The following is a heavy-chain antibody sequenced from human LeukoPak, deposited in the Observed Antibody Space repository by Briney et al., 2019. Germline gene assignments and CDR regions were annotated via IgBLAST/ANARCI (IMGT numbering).Heavy chain of an antibody. CDR1: GYTFTGYY. CDR3: AREMGQDLAYYYDSSGYYYY. CDR2: INPNSGGT. Sequence: ASVKVSCKASGYTFTGYYMHWVRQALGQGLEWMGWINPNSGGTNYAQKFQGRVTMTRDTSISTAYMELSRLRSDDTAVYYCAREMGQDLAYYYDSSGYYYYWGQGTLVTVSS. J-gene: IGHJ4*02. D-gene: IGHD3-22*01. V-gene: IGHV1-2*02.